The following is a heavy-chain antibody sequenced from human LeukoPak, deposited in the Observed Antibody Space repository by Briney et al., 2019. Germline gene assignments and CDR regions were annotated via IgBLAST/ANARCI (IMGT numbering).Heavy chain of an antibody. J-gene: IGHJ6*02. CDR1: GFTFSSYW. CDR2: IKQDGSEK. D-gene: IGHD3-9*01. V-gene: IGHV3-7*01. CDR3: ARGWLALYYYYYGMDV. Sequence: GSLILSCAASGFTFSSYWMSWVRQAPGKGLEWVANIKQDGSEKYYVDSVKGRFTISRDNAKNSLYLQMNSLRAEDTAVYYCARGWLALYYYYYGMDVWGQGTTVTVSS.